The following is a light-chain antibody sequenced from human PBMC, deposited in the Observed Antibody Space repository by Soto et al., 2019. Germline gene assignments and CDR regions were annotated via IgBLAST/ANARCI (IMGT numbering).Light chain of an antibody. CDR3: QQYGNYPRT. CDR2: KAS. V-gene: IGKV1-5*03. J-gene: IGKJ1*01. Sequence: DIQMTQSPSTLSASVGDRVTITCRASQSVSGWLAWYQQRPGKAPKLLIYKASTLERGVSSRFSGSGSGTEFTLTISSLQPDDFVTYYCQQYGNYPRTFGQGTKVEIK. CDR1: QSVSGW.